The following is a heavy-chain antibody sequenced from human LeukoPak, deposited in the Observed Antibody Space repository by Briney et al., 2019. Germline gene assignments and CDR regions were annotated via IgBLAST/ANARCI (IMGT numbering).Heavy chain of an antibody. CDR1: GGTFSSYA. V-gene: IGHV1-69*13. Sequence: SVKVSCKASGGTFSSYAISWVRQAPGQGLEWMGGIIPIFGTANYAQKFQGRVTITADESTGTAYMELSSLRSEDTAVYYCASLWLNYYYYYGMDVWGQGTTVTVSS. CDR3: ASLWLNYYYYYGMDV. D-gene: IGHD5-18*01. CDR2: IIPIFGTA. J-gene: IGHJ6*02.